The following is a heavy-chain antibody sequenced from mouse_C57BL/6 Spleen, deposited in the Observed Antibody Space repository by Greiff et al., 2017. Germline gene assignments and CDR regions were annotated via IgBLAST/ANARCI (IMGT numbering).Heavy chain of an antibody. CDR2: IYPGSGST. CDR3: ARCYDGYRGDD. Sequence: QVQLQQSGAELVKPGASVKMSCKASGYTFTSYWITWVKQRPGQGLEWIGDIYPGSGSTNYTEKFKSKATLTVDTSSSTAYMQLSSLTSEDSAVYYCARCYDGYRGDDWGQGTTLTVSS. CDR1: GYTFTSYW. V-gene: IGHV1-55*01. D-gene: IGHD2-3*01. J-gene: IGHJ2*01.